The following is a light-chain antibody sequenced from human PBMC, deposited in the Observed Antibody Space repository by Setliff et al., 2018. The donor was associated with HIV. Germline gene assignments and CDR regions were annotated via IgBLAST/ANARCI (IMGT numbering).Light chain of an antibody. J-gene: IGLJ1*01. V-gene: IGLV2-14*03. CDR1: SSDVGGYSF. CDR3: SSYAGSNNYV. CDR2: DVS. Sequence: QSVLAQPASVSGSPGQSITISCTGTSSDVGGYSFVSWYQQHPDKAPKLMIYDVSYRPSGVSDRFSGSKSGNTASLTVSGLQAEDEADYYCSSYAGSNNYVFGTGTKVTVL.